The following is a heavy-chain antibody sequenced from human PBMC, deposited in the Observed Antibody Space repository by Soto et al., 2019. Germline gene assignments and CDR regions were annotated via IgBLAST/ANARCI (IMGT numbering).Heavy chain of an antibody. CDR2: ISDYNGNT. CDR1: GYTFSSYG. D-gene: IGHD3-10*01. V-gene: IGHV1-18*01. Sequence: QVQLVQSGAEVKRAGASVKVSCKASGYTFSSYGLSWVRQAPGQGLEWMGWISDYNGNTHYAQKFQGRVIMTTDTSTRTAYQELWSLVAVDTAVHSSSREGYYSSSETFTPTRYYGMDVWCQGTTVTVSS. CDR3: SREGYYSSSETFTPTRYYGMDV. J-gene: IGHJ6*02.